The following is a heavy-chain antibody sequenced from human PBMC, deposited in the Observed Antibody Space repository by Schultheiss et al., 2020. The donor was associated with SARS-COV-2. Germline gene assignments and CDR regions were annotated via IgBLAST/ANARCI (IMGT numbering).Heavy chain of an antibody. J-gene: IGHJ4*02. V-gene: IGHV4-34*01. Sequence: SETLSLTCAVYGGSFSGYYWSWIRQPPGKGLEWIGEINHSGSTNYNPSLKSRVTISVDTSKNQFSLKLSSVTAADTAVYYCARGWGGAYFPQQWGQGTLVTVSS. D-gene: IGHD1-26*01. CDR1: GGSFSGYY. CDR2: INHSGST. CDR3: ARGWGGAYFPQQ.